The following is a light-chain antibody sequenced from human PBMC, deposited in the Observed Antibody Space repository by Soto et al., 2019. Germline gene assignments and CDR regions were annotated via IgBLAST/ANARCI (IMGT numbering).Light chain of an antibody. J-gene: IGLJ2*01. CDR3: QFYKSNKGL. CDR1: SGSIASNY. V-gene: IGLV6-57*04. CDR2: EDN. Sequence: NFMLTQPHSVSESPGKTVTISCTRSSGSIASNYVQWYQQRPGSAPTTVIYEDNQRPSGVPDRFSGSIDSSSNSASLTISGMKTEEGADSYCQFYKSNKGLSGGGPTLTAL.